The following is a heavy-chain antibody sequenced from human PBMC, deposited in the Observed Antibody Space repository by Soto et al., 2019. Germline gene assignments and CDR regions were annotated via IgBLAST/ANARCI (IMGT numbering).Heavy chain of an antibody. V-gene: IGHV1-69*08. D-gene: IGHD4-17*01. CDR1: GNTFSSYT. CDR3: ASLTPVTAFEY. Sequence: QVQLVQSGAEVKKPGSSVKVSCKASGNTFSSYTISWVRQAPGQGLEWMGRIIPMYGTANYAQNFQGRVTITADKPTSTAYMELSSLRSEDTAVYYCASLTPVTAFEYWGQGTLVTVSS. J-gene: IGHJ4*02. CDR2: IIPMYGTA.